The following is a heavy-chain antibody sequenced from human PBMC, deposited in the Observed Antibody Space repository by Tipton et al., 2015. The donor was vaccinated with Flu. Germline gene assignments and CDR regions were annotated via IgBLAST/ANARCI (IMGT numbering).Heavy chain of an antibody. J-gene: IGHJ6*02. D-gene: IGHD1-1*01. Sequence: TLSLTCTVSGGSISSSSYYWGWIRQPAGRGLEWIGSIYYSGTTYYNPSLKSRVTISIDASKNQFSLDLTSLTAADTAVYYCARDLWNDRRAYYYYGVDVWGQGTTVTVPS. V-gene: IGHV4-39*07. CDR3: ARDLWNDRRAYYYYGVDV. CDR1: GGSISSSSYY. CDR2: IYYSGTT.